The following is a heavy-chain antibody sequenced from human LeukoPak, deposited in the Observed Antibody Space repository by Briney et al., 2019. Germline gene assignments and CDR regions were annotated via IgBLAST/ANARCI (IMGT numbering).Heavy chain of an antibody. V-gene: IGHV3-72*01. J-gene: IGHJ4*02. CDR1: GFTFSDHY. CDR2: TRNKANSYTT. Sequence: GGSLRLSCAASGFTFSDHYMDWVRQAPGKGLKWVGRTRNKANSYTTEYAASVKGRFTISRDDSKNSLYLQMNSLKTEDTAVYYCARGPGYDFWSGYPYWGQGTLVTVSS. D-gene: IGHD3-3*01. CDR3: ARGPGYDFWSGYPY.